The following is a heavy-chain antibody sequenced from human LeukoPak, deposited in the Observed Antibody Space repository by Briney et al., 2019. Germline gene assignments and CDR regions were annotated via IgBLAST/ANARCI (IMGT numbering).Heavy chain of an antibody. J-gene: IGHJ4*02. D-gene: IGHD3-16*01. CDR3: ARWTWGKFDY. CDR1: GGSISSYY. CDR2: IYYSGST. V-gene: IGHV4-59*01. Sequence: SETLSLTCTVSGGSISSYYWSWIRQPPGKGLEWIGYIYYSGSTNYNPSLKSRVTISVDTSKNQFSLKLSSVTAADTAVYYCARWTWGKFDYWGQRTLVTVSS.